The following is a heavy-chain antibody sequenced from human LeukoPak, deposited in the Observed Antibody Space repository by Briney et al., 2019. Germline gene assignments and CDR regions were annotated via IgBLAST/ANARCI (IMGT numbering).Heavy chain of an antibody. CDR3: VTGVGY. CDR1: GFTFSSYA. V-gene: IGHV3-30-3*01. CDR2: ISYDGSNK. D-gene: IGHD7-27*01. Sequence: GRSLRLSCAASGFTFSSYAMHWVRQAPGKGLEWVAVISYDGSNKYYADSVKGRFTISRDNSKNTLYLQMKSLRAEDTAIYYCVTGVGYWGQGTLVTVSS. J-gene: IGHJ4*02.